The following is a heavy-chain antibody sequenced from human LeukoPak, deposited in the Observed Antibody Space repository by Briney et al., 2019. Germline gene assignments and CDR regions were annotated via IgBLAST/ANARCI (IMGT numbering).Heavy chain of an antibody. V-gene: IGHV3-7*01. J-gene: IGHJ4*02. CDR3: ARGVFDFDY. Sequence: GGSLRLSCAASGFTFSSYWINWVRQAPGKGLEWVATIKQDGSEKYYVDSVKGRFTISRDNAKNSLYLQMNSLRAEDTAVYYCARGVFDFDYWGQGTLVTVSS. CDR2: IKQDGSEK. D-gene: IGHD6-6*01. CDR1: GFTFSSYW.